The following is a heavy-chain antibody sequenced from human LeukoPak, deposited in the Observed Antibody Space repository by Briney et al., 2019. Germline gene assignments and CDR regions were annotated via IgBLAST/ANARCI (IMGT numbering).Heavy chain of an antibody. J-gene: IGHJ4*02. CDR3: ARGSFDTSDYNYIGFDY. V-gene: IGHV4-59*11. Sequence: PSETLSLTCTVSGGSISSHYWSWLRQPPAKGLEGIGYIYNSGSTNYNPSLKSRLTISIDTSKNQFPLKLTSVTAADTAVYYCARGSFDTSDYNYIGFDYWGQGTLVTVSS. D-gene: IGHD3-22*01. CDR1: GGSISSHY. CDR2: IYNSGST.